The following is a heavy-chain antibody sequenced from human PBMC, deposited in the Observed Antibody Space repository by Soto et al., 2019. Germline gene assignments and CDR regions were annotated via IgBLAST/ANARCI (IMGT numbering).Heavy chain of an antibody. CDR2: IYSGGST. V-gene: IGHV3-53*01. CDR3: ARIPFDHVWGTDRYSPNFDY. D-gene: IGHD3-16*02. Sequence: PGGSLRLSCAASGFTVSSNYMSWVRQAPGKGLEWVSVIYSGGSTYYSDSLKCRLTISRDNSKNTLFLQMNSLRAEDPAVYYCARIPFDHVWGTDRYSPNFDYWGQGTQVTVSS. J-gene: IGHJ4*02. CDR1: GFTVSSNY.